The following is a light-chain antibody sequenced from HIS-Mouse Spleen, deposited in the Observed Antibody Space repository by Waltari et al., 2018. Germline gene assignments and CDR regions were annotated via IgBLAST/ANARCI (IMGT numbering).Light chain of an antibody. CDR2: DAS. CDR1: QSVSSY. Sequence: IVLTQSPATLSLSPGERATLSCRASQSVSSYLAWDQQKPGQAPRLLIYDASNRATGIPARFSGSGSGTDFTLTISSLEPEDFAVYYCQQRSNWPYTFGQGTKLEIK. CDR3: QQRSNWPYT. J-gene: IGKJ2*01. V-gene: IGKV3-11*01.